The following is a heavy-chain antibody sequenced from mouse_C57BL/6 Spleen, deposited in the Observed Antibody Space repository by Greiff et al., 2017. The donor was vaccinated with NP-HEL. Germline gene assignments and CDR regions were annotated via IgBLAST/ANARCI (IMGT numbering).Heavy chain of an antibody. CDR2: IHPNSGST. D-gene: IGHD2-9*01. J-gene: IGHJ4*01. V-gene: IGHV1-64*01. Sequence: QVQLQQPGAELVKPGASVKLSCKASGYTFTSYWMHWVKQRPGQGLEWIGMIHPNSGSTNYNEKFKSKATLTVDKSSSTAYMQLSSLTSEDSAVYYCARGPYYGYPYYYAMDYWGQGTSVTVSS. CDR3: ARGPYYGYPYYYAMDY. CDR1: GYTFTSYW.